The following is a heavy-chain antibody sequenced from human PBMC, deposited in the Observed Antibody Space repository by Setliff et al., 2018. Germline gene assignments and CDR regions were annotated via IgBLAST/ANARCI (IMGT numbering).Heavy chain of an antibody. D-gene: IGHD1-1*01. CDR3: LRDRPYINSPENAFDI. V-gene: IGHV4-34*01. CDR2: INDSGTT. J-gene: IGHJ3*02. Sequence: SETLSLTCTVYGGSFSNYYWGWIRQSPGKGLEWIGEINDSGTTNYSPSLKSRVTISLDASTNQFSLTVQSVTAADTAVYYCLRDRPYINSPENAFDIWGQGTTVTVSS. CDR1: GGSFSNYY.